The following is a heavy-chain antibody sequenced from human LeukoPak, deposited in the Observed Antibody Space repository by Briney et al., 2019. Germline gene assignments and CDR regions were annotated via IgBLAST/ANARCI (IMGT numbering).Heavy chain of an antibody. J-gene: IGHJ5*02. CDR1: GFTFSDYY. Sequence: NPGGSLRLSCAASGFTFSDYYMTWIRQAPGKGLEWVSYITSSGYYTNCGDSVKGRFTMSRDNAKKSLYLQMDSLRAEDTAVYYCARVSKAANPTSDSPWFDPWGQGTLVTVSS. CDR2: ITSSGYYT. CDR3: ARVSKAANPTSDSPWFDP. V-gene: IGHV3-11*05. D-gene: IGHD2-15*01.